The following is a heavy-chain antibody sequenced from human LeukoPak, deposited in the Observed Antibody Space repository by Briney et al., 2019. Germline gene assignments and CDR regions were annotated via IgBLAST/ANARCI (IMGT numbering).Heavy chain of an antibody. Sequence: SETLSLTCTVSGASISSGGYYWNWIRQYPGKGLEWIGFLSYSGRTNYNPSLKSRITMSVDTYKNQFSLRLNSVTAADAAVYFCARKNDYGADYYIDIWGKGTAVTVSS. D-gene: IGHD4-17*01. CDR1: GASISSGGYY. CDR3: ARKNDYGADYYIDI. J-gene: IGHJ6*03. V-gene: IGHV4-31*03. CDR2: LSYSGRT.